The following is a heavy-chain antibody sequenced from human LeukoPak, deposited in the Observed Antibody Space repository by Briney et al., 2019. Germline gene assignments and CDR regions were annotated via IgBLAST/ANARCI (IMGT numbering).Heavy chain of an antibody. Sequence: PSETLSLTCAVYGGSFSGYYWSWIRQPPGKGLEWIGEINHSGSTNYNPSLKSRVTISVDTSKNQFSLKLSSVTAADTAVYYCARPYDSSAYYYLWGQGTLVTVSS. D-gene: IGHD3-22*01. CDR2: INHSGST. J-gene: IGHJ5*02. CDR3: ARPYDSSAYYYL. CDR1: GGSFSGYY. V-gene: IGHV4-34*01.